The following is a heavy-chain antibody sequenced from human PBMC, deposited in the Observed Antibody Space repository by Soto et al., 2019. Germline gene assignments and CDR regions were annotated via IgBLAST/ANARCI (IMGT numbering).Heavy chain of an antibody. D-gene: IGHD1-1*01. J-gene: IGHJ6*02. CDR3: ARGGIPPSGNGIAYAMDV. CDR1: GASITGSFF. CDR2: FSLSGTT. V-gene: IGHV4-4*07. Sequence: KPSETLSLTCTISGASITGSFFWSWIRQPAGKGLEWIGRFSLSGTTNYNPSLRSRVTMSADVSKNQFSLRLTSVTAADTALYYCARGGIPPSGNGIAYAMDVWGQGTTVTVSS.